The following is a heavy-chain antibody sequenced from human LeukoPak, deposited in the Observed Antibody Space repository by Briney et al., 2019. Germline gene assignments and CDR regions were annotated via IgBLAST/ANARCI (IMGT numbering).Heavy chain of an antibody. D-gene: IGHD3-10*01. J-gene: IGHJ4*02. CDR2: IYYSGST. V-gene: IGHV4-39*07. Sequence: SETLSLPCTVSGGSISSSSYYWGWIRQPPGKGLEWIGSIYYSGSTYYNPSLKSRVTISVDTSKNQFSLKLSSVTAADTAVYYCARDLLWGYDYWGQGTLVTVSS. CDR1: GGSISSSSYY. CDR3: ARDLLWGYDY.